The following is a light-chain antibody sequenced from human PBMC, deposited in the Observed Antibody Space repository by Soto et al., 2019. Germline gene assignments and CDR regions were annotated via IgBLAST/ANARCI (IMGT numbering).Light chain of an antibody. CDR2: KAS. Sequence: DIQMNKSPSTLSASIGDRVTITCRAGQSVSTWLVWYQQKPGKAPKLLIYKASNLESGVPSRFTGSGSGTEFTLTISSLQPDDFATYYCQQYNSWTFGQVTKVDI. CDR3: QQYNSWT. V-gene: IGKV1-5*03. CDR1: QSVSTW. J-gene: IGKJ1*01.